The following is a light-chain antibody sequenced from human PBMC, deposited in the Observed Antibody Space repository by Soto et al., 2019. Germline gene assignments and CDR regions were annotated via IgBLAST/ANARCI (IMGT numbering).Light chain of an antibody. V-gene: IGKV4-1*01. CDR3: QQYYGTPLT. J-gene: IGKJ2*01. CDR1: QSVLYSSNNKNY. Sequence: DIVMTQSPDSLAVSLGERATINCKSSQSVLYSSNNKNYLAWYQQKPGQPPKLLIYWASTRESGVPDRFSGSGSGTDFTLTISSPQAEDVADYSCQQYYGTPLTFGQGTKLEIK. CDR2: WAS.